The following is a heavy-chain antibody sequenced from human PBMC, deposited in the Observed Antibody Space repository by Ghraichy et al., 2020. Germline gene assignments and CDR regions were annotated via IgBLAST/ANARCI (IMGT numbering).Heavy chain of an antibody. CDR3: ARDPSIAAAGTGEFDL. V-gene: IGHV4-34*01. CDR2: INHSGST. J-gene: IGHJ2*01. CDR1: GGSFSGYY. D-gene: IGHD6-13*01. Sequence: SETLSLTCAVYGGSFSGYYWSWIRQPPGKGLEWIGEINHSGSTNYNPSLKSRVTISVDTSKNQFSLKLSSVTAADTAVYYCARDPSIAAAGTGEFDLWGRGTLVTVSS.